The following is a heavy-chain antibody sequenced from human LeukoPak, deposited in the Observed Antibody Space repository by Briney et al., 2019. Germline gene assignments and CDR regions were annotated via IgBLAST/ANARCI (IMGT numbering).Heavy chain of an antibody. CDR1: GGSISSSSYY. CDR2: IYYSGST. V-gene: IGHV4-39*01. J-gene: IGHJ4*02. CDR3: ARPGNPQTSEDYFDY. Sequence: PSETLSLTCTVSGGSISSSSYYWGWIRQPPGKGLEWIGSIYYSGSTYYNPSLKSRVTITVDTSKNQLSLKLSSVTAADTAVYYCARPGNPQTSEDYFDYWGQGTLVTVSS.